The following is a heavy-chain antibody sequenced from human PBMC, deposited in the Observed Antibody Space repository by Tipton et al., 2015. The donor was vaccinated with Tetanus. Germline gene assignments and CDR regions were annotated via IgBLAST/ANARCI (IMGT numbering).Heavy chain of an antibody. CDR1: GGSISSSNW. CDR2: IYHSGTT. Sequence: SLRLSCAVSGGSISSSNWWSWVRQPPGKGLEWIGEIYHSGTTNYNPSLKSRVTMSVDKSKNQFSLKLSSVTAADTAVYYCARMQRYGMDVWGQGTTVTVSS. J-gene: IGHJ6*02. V-gene: IGHV4-4*02. CDR3: ARMQRYGMDV. D-gene: IGHD6-25*01.